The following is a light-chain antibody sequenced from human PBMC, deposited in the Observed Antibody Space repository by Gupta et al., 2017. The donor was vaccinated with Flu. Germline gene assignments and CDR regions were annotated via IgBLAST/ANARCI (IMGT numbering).Light chain of an antibody. V-gene: IGKV3-20*01. CDR3: QQSGNSPSWT. CDR1: QSVSSGY. Sequence: TLSLSPGERATLSCRASQSVSSGYLAWYQQKGGQAPRLLIYGASRRATGVPDRFSGSGSGTDFTLTISRLEPEDFAVYYCQQSGNSPSWTFGQGTKVEIK. J-gene: IGKJ1*01. CDR2: GAS.